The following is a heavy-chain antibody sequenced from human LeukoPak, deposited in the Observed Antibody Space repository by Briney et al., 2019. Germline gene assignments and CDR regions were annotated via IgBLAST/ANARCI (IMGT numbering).Heavy chain of an antibody. CDR3: ARHSSPLESFHH. D-gene: IGHD3-22*01. CDR1: GGSISSYY. CDR2: IYTSGST. V-gene: IGHV4-4*07. J-gene: IGHJ1*01. Sequence: SSETLSLTCTVSGGSISSYYWSWIRQPAGKGLGWIGRIYTSGSTNYNPSLKSRVTMSVDTSKNQFSLKLSSVTAADTAVYYCARHSSPLESFHHWGQGTLVTVSS.